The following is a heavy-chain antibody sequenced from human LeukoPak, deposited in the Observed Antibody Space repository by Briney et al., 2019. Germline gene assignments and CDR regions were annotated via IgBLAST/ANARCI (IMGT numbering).Heavy chain of an antibody. V-gene: IGHV3-30*03. D-gene: IGHD4-17*01. CDR1: GFTFSSYG. J-gene: IGHJ4*02. CDR3: AILNTVTTPGDY. CDR2: ISYDGSNK. Sequence: PGGSLRLSCAASGFTFSSYGMHWVRQAPGKGLEWVAVISYDGSNKYYADSVKGRFTISRDNSKNTLYLQMNSLRAEDTAVYYCAILNTVTTPGDYWGQGTQVTVSS.